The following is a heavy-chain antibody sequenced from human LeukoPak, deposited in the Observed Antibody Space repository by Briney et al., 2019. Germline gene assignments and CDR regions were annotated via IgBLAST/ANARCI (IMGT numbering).Heavy chain of an antibody. V-gene: IGHV4-38-2*02. Sequence: SETLSLTCTVSGYSISSGYYWGWIRQPPGKGLEWIGSISHSGSTYYNPSLKSRVTISVDTSKNQFSLKLSSVTAADTAVYYCARVAIRYYFDYWGQGTLVTVSS. CDR3: ARVAIRYYFDY. CDR1: GYSISSGYY. J-gene: IGHJ4*02. CDR2: ISHSGST. D-gene: IGHD3-22*01.